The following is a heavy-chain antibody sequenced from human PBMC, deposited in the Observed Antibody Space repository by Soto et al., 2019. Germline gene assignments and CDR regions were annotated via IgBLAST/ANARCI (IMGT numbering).Heavy chain of an antibody. D-gene: IGHD3-10*01. J-gene: IGHJ4*02. Sequence: GGSLRLSCAASGFTFSSYCMHWVRQAPGKGLEWVAVIWYDGSNKYYADSVKGRFTISRDNSKNTLYLQMNSLRAEDTAVYYCARDKRFGESVFDYWGQGTLVTVSS. CDR3: ARDKRFGESVFDY. CDR1: GFTFSSYC. CDR2: IWYDGSNK. V-gene: IGHV3-33*01.